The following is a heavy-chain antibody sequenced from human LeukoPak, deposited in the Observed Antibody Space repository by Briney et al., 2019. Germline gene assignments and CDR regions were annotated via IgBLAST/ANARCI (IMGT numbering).Heavy chain of an antibody. CDR3: ARDPEGWPDAEYFQH. CDR1: GGSISSYY. V-gene: IGHV4-4*07. D-gene: IGHD2-15*01. J-gene: IGHJ1*01. CDR2: IYPSGST. Sequence: SETLSLTCTVSGGSISSYYWSWIRQPAGKGLEWIGRIYPSGSTNYNPSLKSRVTMSVDTSKNQFSLKLSSVTAADTAVYYCARDPEGWPDAEYFQHWGQGTLVTVSS.